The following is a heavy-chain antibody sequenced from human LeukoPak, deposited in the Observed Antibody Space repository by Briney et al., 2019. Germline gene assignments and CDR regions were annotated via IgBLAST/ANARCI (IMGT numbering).Heavy chain of an antibody. J-gene: IGHJ4*02. Sequence: PGGSLRLSCAGTGFTFSSYGMHWVRQAPGKGLEWVAVIWYDGSNKYYADSVKGRFTISRDNSKNTLYLQMNSLRAEDTAVYYCARDYTFETTGFDYWGQGTLVTVSS. CDR3: ARDYTFETTGFDY. V-gene: IGHV3-33*08. CDR1: GFTFSSYG. D-gene: IGHD4-17*01. CDR2: IWYDGSNK.